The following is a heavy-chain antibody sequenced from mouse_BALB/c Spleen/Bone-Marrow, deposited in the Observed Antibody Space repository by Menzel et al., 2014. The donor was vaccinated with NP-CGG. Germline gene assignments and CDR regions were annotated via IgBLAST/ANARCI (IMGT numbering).Heavy chain of an antibody. D-gene: IGHD2-1*01. CDR2: INSDGGST. Sequence: EVMLVESGGGLVQPGGSLKLSCAASGFTFSNYGMSWVRQTPDKRLELVATINSDGGSTYYPDSVKGRFTIYRDNAKNTMYLQMSSLKTEKTAMYYLVRGKYGNYVGYFDYWGQGTTLTVSS. CDR1: GFTFSNYG. V-gene: IGHV5-6-3*01. J-gene: IGHJ2*01. CDR3: VRGKYGNYVGYFDY.